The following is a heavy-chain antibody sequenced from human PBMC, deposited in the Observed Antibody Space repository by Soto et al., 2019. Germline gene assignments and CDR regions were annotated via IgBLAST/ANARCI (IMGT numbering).Heavy chain of an antibody. CDR1: GYTLTSYD. CDR2: MNXXXGNT. V-gene: IGHV1-8*01. CDR3: ARERNWNYIYFYGMDV. Sequence: GASVKVSCKASGYTLTSYDINLVRQAPGQGLEWMGXMNXXXGNTAXAXXXXXXVIMTRNTSTGTAYMELSSLRSEDTAVYYCARERNWNYIYFYGMDVWGQGTTVTVS. J-gene: IGHJ6*02. D-gene: IGHD1-7*01.